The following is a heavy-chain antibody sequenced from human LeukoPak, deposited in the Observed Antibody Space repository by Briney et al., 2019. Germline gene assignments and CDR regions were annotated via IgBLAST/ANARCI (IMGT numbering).Heavy chain of an antibody. Sequence: PGGSLRLSCAASGFTFSSYDMHWVRQATGKGLEWVSAIGTAGDTYYPGSVKGRFTISRENAKNSLYLQMNSLRAEDTAVYYCARGGGYDYVDYWGQGTLVTASS. CDR1: GFTFSSYD. J-gene: IGHJ4*02. D-gene: IGHD5-12*01. CDR3: ARGGGYDYVDY. CDR2: IGTAGDT. V-gene: IGHV3-13*01.